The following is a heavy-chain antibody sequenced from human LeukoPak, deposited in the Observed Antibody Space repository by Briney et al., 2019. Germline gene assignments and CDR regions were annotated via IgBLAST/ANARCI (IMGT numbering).Heavy chain of an antibody. J-gene: IGHJ4*02. D-gene: IGHD7-27*01. Sequence: RASETLSLTCTVSGDSISNFYWSWIRQPPGKGLECIGYIYYSGSATKYNPSLKSRVTISVDTSKNQLSLKLSSVTAADTAVYYCARAPHWDRPFDFWGQGTLVTVSS. CDR2: IYYSGSAT. CDR1: GDSISNFY. V-gene: IGHV4-59*01. CDR3: ARAPHWDRPFDF.